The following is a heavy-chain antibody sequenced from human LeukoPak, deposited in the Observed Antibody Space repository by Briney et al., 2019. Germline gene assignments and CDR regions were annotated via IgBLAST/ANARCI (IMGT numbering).Heavy chain of an antibody. D-gene: IGHD6-13*01. J-gene: IGHJ6*02. V-gene: IGHV3-23*01. CDR3: ANDPPSSSLYYYYGMDV. CDR2: ISGSGGST. Sequence: PGGSLRLSCAATGLSVSSNFMSWVRQAPGKGLEWVSAISGSGGSTYYADSVKGRFTISRDNSKNTLYLQMNSLRAEDTAVYYCANDPPSSSLYYYYGMDVWGQGTTVTVSS. CDR1: GLSVSSNF.